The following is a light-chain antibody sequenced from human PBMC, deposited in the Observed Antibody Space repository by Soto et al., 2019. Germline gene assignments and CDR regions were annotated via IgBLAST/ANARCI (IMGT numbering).Light chain of an antibody. Sequence: QSALTQPASVSGSPGQSITISCSGTSSDVGSYNYVSWYQQHPRKAPKLMIYEVSNRPSGVSNRFSGSKSGNTASLTISGLQAEDEADYYCSSYISSSTLHVVFGGGTKLTVL. J-gene: IGLJ2*01. CDR1: SSDVGSYNY. CDR2: EVS. CDR3: SSYISSSTLHVV. V-gene: IGLV2-14*01.